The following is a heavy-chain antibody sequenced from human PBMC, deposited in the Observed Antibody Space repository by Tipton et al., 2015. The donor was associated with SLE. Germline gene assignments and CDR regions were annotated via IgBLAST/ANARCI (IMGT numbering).Heavy chain of an antibody. CDR1: GFTFRSYA. Sequence: SLRLSCAASGFTFRSYAMTWVRQAPGKGLEWVSAISGSGVSTYYADSVKGRFTISRDNSKNTLYLQMNSLRAEDTAVYYCAKDLYAPIQYNSGDYWGQGTLVTVSS. V-gene: IGHV3-23*01. J-gene: IGHJ4*02. D-gene: IGHD5/OR15-5a*01. CDR3: AKDLYAPIQYNSGDY. CDR2: ISGSGVST.